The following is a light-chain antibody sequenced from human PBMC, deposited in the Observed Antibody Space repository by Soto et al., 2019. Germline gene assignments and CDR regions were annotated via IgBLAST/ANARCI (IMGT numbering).Light chain of an antibody. CDR2: DAS. CDR1: QRIRTS. CDR3: QQSYSVPPT. V-gene: IGKV1-39*01. J-gene: IGKJ2*01. Sequence: DVQMTQSPSSLSASVGDRVTITCRASQRIRTSLNWYQQKPGKAPKFLIYDASSLQSEVPSRFSGSGSGTDFTLTISNPPPEDFATYYCQQSYSVPPTFGQGTKLEI.